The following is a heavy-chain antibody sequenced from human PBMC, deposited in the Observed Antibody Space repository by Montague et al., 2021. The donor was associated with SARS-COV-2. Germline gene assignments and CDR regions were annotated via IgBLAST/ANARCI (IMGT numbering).Heavy chain of an antibody. D-gene: IGHD3-3*01. CDR3: AREKMGSVTIVGVVMHDQWFDP. V-gene: IGHV4-39*02. Sequence: SETLSLTCTVSGGSISSSSYYWGWIRQPPGKGLEWIGNIYYSGSTYYNPSLKSRVTISVDTSKSQFSLKLSSVTAADTAVYYCAREKMGSVTIVGVVMHDQWFDPWGQGTLVTVSS. CDR1: GGSISSSSYY. CDR2: IYYSGST. J-gene: IGHJ5*02.